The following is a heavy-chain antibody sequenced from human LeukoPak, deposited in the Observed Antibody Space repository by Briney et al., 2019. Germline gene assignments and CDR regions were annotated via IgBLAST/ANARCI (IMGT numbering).Heavy chain of an antibody. V-gene: IGHV3-30*18. D-gene: IGHD1-26*01. CDR2: ISYDGSNK. Sequence: PGGSLRLSCAASGFTFSSYGMHWIRQAPGKGLEWVAVISYDGSNKYYADSVKGRFTISRDNSKNTLYLQMNSLRAEDTAVYYCAKDLGSRSGSYKDYWGQGTLVTVSS. J-gene: IGHJ4*02. CDR3: AKDLGSRSGSYKDY. CDR1: GFTFSSYG.